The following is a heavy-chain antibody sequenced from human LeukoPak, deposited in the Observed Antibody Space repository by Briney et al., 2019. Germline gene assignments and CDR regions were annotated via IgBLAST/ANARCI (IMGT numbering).Heavy chain of an antibody. D-gene: IGHD6-13*01. CDR1: GFSFDDYA. J-gene: IGHJ4*02. V-gene: IGHV3-43*02. Sequence: GGSLRLSCAASGFSFDDYAMHWVRQAPGKGLEWVSLISGDGDSTYYADSVKGRFTISRDNSKDSLYLQMNSLRTEDTALYYCAKDTGITPSGISGFFDFWGQGTLVTVSS. CDR2: ISGDGDST. CDR3: AKDTGITPSGISGFFDF.